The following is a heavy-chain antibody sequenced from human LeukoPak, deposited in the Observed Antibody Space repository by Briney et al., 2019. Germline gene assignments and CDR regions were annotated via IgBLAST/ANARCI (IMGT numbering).Heavy chain of an antibody. CDR2: MYYSGSS. V-gene: IGHV4-39*01. J-gene: IGHJ5*02. Sequence: TSETLSLTCTVSGGSISTTSYYWGWIRQPPGKGLEWIGIMYYSGSSSYNSSLKSRVTISVDTSKNQFSLRLRSVTAADTAVYYCARYSSSEGWFDPWGQGTLVTVSS. CDR3: ARYSSSEGWFDP. CDR1: GGSISTTSYY. D-gene: IGHD6-13*01.